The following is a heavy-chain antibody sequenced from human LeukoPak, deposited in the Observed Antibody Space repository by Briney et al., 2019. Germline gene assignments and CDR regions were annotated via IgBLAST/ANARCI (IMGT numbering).Heavy chain of an antibody. CDR3: TKSLYGDSSYWYFDL. D-gene: IGHD4-17*01. CDR2: IRSKANSYAT. Sequence: GGSLRLSCAASGFTFSGSAMHWVRQASGKGLEWVGRIRSKANSYATAYAASVKGRFTISRDDSKNTAYLQMNSLKTEDTAVYYCTKSLYGDSSYWYFDLWGRGTLVTVSS. J-gene: IGHJ2*01. V-gene: IGHV3-73*01. CDR1: GFTFSGSA.